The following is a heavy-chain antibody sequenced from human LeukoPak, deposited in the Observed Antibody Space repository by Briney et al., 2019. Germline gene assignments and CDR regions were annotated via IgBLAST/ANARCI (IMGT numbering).Heavy chain of an antibody. CDR3: AKDLQTWPRFPDY. Sequence: GGSLRLSCAASGFTFSSYWMSWVRQAPGKGLEWVSGINDNGSTRFYAASVKGRFTSSRDNPKNTLYLQMIGLRVEDTAVYYCAKDLQTWPRFPDYWGRGTLVTVSS. J-gene: IGHJ4*02. V-gene: IGHV3-23*01. CDR1: GFTFSSYW. D-gene: IGHD5-12*01. CDR2: INDNGSTR.